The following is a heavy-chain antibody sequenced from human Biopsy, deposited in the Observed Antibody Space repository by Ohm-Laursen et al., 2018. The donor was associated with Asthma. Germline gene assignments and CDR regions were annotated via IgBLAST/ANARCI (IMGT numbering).Heavy chain of an antibody. J-gene: IGHJ5*02. CDR1: GFSLRTPGVG. CDR3: ALSQDSGFDDHSPSWFDP. CDR2: IYWDDYN. D-gene: IGHD3-9*01. V-gene: IGHV2-5*02. Sequence: TQTLTLTCSFSGFSLRTPGVGVGWIRQSPGKALEWLALIYWDDYNLFRPSLKRRLTITKDPSKNQVVLTMTKMDPVDSGTYYCALSQDSGFDDHSPSWFDPWGQGTPVTVTS.